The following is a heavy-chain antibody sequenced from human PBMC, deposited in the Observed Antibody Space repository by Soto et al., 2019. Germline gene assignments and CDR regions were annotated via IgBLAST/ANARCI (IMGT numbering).Heavy chain of an antibody. J-gene: IGHJ6*02. CDR2: INHSGST. V-gene: IGHV4-34*01. Sequence: PSETLSLTCAVYGGSFRGYYWSRIRQPPGKGLEWIGEINHSGSTNYNPSLKSRVTISVDTSKNQFSLKLSSVTAADTAVYYCARVPLYYYGSGSYYRAYYYYGMDVWGQGTTVTVSS. D-gene: IGHD3-10*01. CDR3: ARVPLYYYGSGSYYRAYYYYGMDV. CDR1: GGSFRGYY.